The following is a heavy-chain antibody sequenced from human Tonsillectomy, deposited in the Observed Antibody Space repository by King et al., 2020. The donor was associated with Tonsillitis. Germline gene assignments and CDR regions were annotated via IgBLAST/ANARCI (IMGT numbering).Heavy chain of an antibody. V-gene: IGHV5-51*01. Sequence: QLVQSGAEVKKPGESLKISCKGSGSRFTSYWIGSLRPMPGKGLEWLGSIYPGDSDSRYIPSFQGQVTISVDKSISTAYLQWSSLKASDTAMYYCANPTWIQLPWGRGTMVTVSS. CDR2: IYPGDSDS. J-gene: IGHJ3*01. CDR1: GSRFTSYW. D-gene: IGHD5-18*01. CDR3: ANPTWIQLP.